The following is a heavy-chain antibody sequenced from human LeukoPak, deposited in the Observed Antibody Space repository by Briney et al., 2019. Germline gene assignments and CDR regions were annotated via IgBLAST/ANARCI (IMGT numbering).Heavy chain of an antibody. V-gene: IGHV3-21*05. CDR3: AREGIAAGGDY. CDR2: ISSSGTDM. J-gene: IGHJ4*02. CDR1: GFTFSNYN. D-gene: IGHD6-13*01. Sequence: PGGSLRLSCEASGFTFSNYNMNWVRQAPGKGLEWVAYISSSGTDMYADSVKGRFTISRDKDKNSLFLQMNSLRAEDTAVYYCAREGIAAGGDYWGQGTLVTVSS.